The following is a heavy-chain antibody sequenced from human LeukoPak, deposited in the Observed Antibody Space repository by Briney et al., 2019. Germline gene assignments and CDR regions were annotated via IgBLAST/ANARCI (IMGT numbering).Heavy chain of an antibody. V-gene: IGHV3-64*01. J-gene: IGHJ4*02. D-gene: IGHD2-2*01. Sequence: AGGSLRLSCAASGFTFSSYAMHWVRQAPGKGLEYVSAISSNGGSTYYANSVKGRFTISRDNSKNTLYLQMGSLRAEDMAVYYCARESWGCSSTSCYDYWGQGTLVTVSS. CDR3: ARESWGCSSTSCYDY. CDR2: ISSNGGST. CDR1: GFTFSSYA.